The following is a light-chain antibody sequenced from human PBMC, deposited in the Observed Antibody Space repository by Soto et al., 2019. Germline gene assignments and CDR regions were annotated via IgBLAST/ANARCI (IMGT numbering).Light chain of an antibody. Sequence: DFVMTQSPDSVAVSLGERATINCKSSQSVLYSSNEKNYLAWYQQKPGQPPNLLIYWASTRQSGVPDRFSGSGFGTDFTLTINSLQAEDVAVYYCQQYYDNPRTFGQGTKVEIK. CDR3: QQYYDNPRT. J-gene: IGKJ1*01. CDR1: QSVLYSSNEKNY. CDR2: WAS. V-gene: IGKV4-1*01.